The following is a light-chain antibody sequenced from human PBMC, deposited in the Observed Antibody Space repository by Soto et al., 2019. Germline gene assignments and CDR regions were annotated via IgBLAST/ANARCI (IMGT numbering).Light chain of an antibody. Sequence: EVVLTQSPGTLSLSPRERATLSCRASQSVSNNYLAWYQQKPGQSPKLLIFGSSDRVTGSPDRFSGSGSGTHFTLNIRSLEPEDFAVYYCQQYGSSPPYTFVQGTNL. CDR1: QSVSNNY. V-gene: IGKV3-20*01. CDR3: QQYGSSPPYT. J-gene: IGKJ2*01. CDR2: GSS.